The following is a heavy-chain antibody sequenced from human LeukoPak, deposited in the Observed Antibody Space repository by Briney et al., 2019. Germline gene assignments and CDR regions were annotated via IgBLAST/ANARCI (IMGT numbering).Heavy chain of an antibody. CDR1: GFTFDDYA. J-gene: IGHJ3*02. CDR2: ISGSGGST. D-gene: IGHD2/OR15-2a*01. V-gene: IGHV3-23*01. CDR3: AKDMGPGFFVDAFDI. Sequence: PGGSLRLSCAASGFTFDDYAMHWVRQAPGKGLEWVSAISGSGGSTYYADSVKGRFTISRDNSKNTLYLQMNSLRAEDTAVYYCAKDMGPGFFVDAFDIWGQGTMVTVSS.